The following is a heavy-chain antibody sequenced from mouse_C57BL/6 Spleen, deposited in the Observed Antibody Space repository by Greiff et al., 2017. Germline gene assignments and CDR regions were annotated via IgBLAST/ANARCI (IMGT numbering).Heavy chain of an antibody. D-gene: IGHD2-4*01. Sequence: QVQLQQSGAELVKPGASVKLSCKASGYTFTSYWMHWVKQRPGQGLEWIGMIHPNSGSTNYNEKFKSKATLTVDKSSSTAYMQLSSLTSEDSAVYYCAKGYDYDDYFDYWGQGTTLTVSS. V-gene: IGHV1-64*01. CDR2: IHPNSGST. J-gene: IGHJ2*01. CDR1: GYTFTSYW. CDR3: AKGYDYDDYFDY.